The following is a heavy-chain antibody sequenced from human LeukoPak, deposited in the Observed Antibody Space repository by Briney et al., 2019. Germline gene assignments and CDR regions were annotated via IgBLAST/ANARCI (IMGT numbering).Heavy chain of an antibody. CDR2: ISYDGSNK. J-gene: IGHJ4*02. D-gene: IGHD2-2*01. V-gene: IGHV3-30*04. Sequence: GGSLRLSCEDSGFTFRSYEMNWVRQAPGKGLEWVAVISYDGSNKYYADSVKGRFTISRDNSKNTLYLQMNSLRAEDTAVYYCARVMGRYCSSTSCYVDYWGQGTLVTVSS. CDR3: ARVMGRYCSSTSCYVDY. CDR1: GFTFRSYE.